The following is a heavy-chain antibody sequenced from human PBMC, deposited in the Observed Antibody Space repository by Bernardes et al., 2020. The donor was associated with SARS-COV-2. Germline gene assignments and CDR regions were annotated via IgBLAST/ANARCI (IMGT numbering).Heavy chain of an antibody. V-gene: IGHV3-74*01. Sequence: VCALRLSCAASGFSFSTSWMHWVRQAPGKGLVWVSRIDDAATTRNYADAVKGRFTVSRDNAKNTLYLQMDSLTDEDAAFYYCARGGNYYLDYWGQGTLVTVSS. CDR1: GFSFSTSW. J-gene: IGHJ4*02. CDR2: IDDAATTR. D-gene: IGHD1-26*01. CDR3: ARGGNYYLDY.